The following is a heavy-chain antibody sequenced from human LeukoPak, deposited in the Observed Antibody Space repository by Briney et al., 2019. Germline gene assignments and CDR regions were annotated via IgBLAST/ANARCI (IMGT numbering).Heavy chain of an antibody. CDR2: ISGSGSSI. J-gene: IGHJ4*02. Sequence: GGSLRLSCTASGFPFSDYYIDWVRQAPGKGLEWVSAISGSGSSIYYADSVKGRFTISRDNSKNTLYLQMNSLRAEDTAIYYCAKDSRGSAVRVFDYWGQGILVIVSS. V-gene: IGHV3-23*01. CDR3: AKDSRGSAVRVFDY. CDR1: GFPFSDYY. D-gene: IGHD2-15*01.